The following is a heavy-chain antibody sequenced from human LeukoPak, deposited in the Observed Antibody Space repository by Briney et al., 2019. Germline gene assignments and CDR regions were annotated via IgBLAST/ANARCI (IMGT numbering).Heavy chain of an antibody. CDR1: GGTFHSYT. V-gene: IGHV1-69*13. D-gene: IGHD1-1*01. Sequence: SVTVSCKASGGTFHSYTISWVRQAPGQGLEWMGGIIPIFDKANYAQKFRGRVTITADESTSTAYMELSSLRSDDTAVYYCARDHRQQLENWFDPWGQGTLVTVSS. CDR2: IIPIFDKA. CDR3: ARDHRQQLENWFDP. J-gene: IGHJ5*02.